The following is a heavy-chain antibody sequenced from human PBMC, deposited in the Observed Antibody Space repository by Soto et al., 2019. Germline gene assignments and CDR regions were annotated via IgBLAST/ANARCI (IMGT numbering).Heavy chain of an antibody. V-gene: IGHV1-3*01. Sequence: ASVKVSCKASGYTFTSYAMHWVRQAPGQRLEWMGWINAGNGNTKYSQKFQGRVTITRDTSASTAYMELSSLRSEDTAVYYCARGFYGDVTLFGVVINYMDVWGKGTTVTVSS. CDR1: GYTFTSYA. J-gene: IGHJ6*03. D-gene: IGHD3-3*01. CDR3: ARGFYGDVTLFGVVINYMDV. CDR2: INAGNGNT.